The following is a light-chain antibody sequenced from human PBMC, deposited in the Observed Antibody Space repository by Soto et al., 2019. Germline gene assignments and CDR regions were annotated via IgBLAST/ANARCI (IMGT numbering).Light chain of an antibody. Sequence: EFVLTQSPGTLSLSPGERATLSCRASQNIRSNYLAWHQQKPGQAPRLLIFGASNRATGIPDRSSGSGSGTDFTLTISRLEPDDFALYYCQQYGTSMYTFGQGTKVDIK. J-gene: IGKJ2*01. CDR3: QQYGTSMYT. V-gene: IGKV3-20*01. CDR1: QNIRSNY. CDR2: GAS.